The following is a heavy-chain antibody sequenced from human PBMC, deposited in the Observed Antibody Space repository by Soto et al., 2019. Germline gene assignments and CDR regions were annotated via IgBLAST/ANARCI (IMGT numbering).Heavy chain of an antibody. CDR2: ISGSGGST. J-gene: IGHJ4*02. D-gene: IGHD2-15*01. V-gene: IGHV3-23*01. CDR1: GFTFSSYA. CDR3: AKGLCSGGSCYGGYFDY. Sequence: EVQLLESGGGLVQPGGSLRLSCAASGFTFSSYAMSWVRQAPGKGLEWVSAISGSGGSTYYADSVKGRFTISRDNSKNTLDLQMNSLRAEDTAVYYCAKGLCSGGSCYGGYFDYWGQGTLVTVSS.